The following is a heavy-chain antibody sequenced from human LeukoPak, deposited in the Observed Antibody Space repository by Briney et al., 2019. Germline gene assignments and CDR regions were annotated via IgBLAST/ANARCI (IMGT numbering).Heavy chain of an antibody. Sequence: GGSLRLSCVASGFTFSSYWMSWVRQAPGKGLEWVANIKQDGSEKYYVDSVKGRFTISRDNAKNSLYLQVNSLRAEDTAVYYCARVRGCSGGSCYFDYWGQGTLVTVSS. CDR3: ARVRGCSGGSCYFDY. CDR1: GFTFSSYW. J-gene: IGHJ4*02. V-gene: IGHV3-7*01. D-gene: IGHD2-15*01. CDR2: IKQDGSEK.